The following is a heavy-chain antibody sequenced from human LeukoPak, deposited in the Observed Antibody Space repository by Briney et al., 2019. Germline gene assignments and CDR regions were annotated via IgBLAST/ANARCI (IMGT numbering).Heavy chain of an antibody. CDR2: INPNSGGT. CDR3: ARASLHIVVASDFDY. Sequence: GASVKVSCKASGYTFTGYYMHWVRQAPGQGLEWMGWINPNSGGTNYAQKFQGRVTMTRDTSISTAYMELSRLRSDDTAVYYCARASLHIVVASDFDYWGQGTLVTVSS. J-gene: IGHJ4*02. V-gene: IGHV1-2*02. CDR1: GYTFTGYY. D-gene: IGHD2-21*01.